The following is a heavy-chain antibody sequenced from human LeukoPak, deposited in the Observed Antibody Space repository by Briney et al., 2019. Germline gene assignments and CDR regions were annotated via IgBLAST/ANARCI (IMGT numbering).Heavy chain of an antibody. CDR1: GGTFSSYA. CDR2: IIPIFGTA. CDR3: ARDLVGASSSFGY. J-gene: IGHJ4*02. Sequence: SVHVSCKASGGTFSSYAISWVRQAPGQGLEWMGGIIPIFGTANYAQKFQGRVTITADESTSTAYMELSSLRSEDTAVYYCARDLVGASSSFGYWGQGTLVTVSS. V-gene: IGHV1-69*01. D-gene: IGHD1-26*01.